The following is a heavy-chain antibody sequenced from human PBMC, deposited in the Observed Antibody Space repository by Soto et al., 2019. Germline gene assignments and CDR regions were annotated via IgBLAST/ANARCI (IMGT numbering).Heavy chain of an antibody. CDR1: GGSINSYW. CDR2: VYSSGTT. V-gene: IGHV4-4*07. J-gene: IGHJ4*02. Sequence: QVQLQESGPGLVKPSETPSLTCSVSGGSINSYWWSWIRQPAGKGLEWIGRVYSSGTTDYNPSLNSRATMSVETSKNQFSLKLTSVTAADTAVYYCARDIGSYAYAEGYWGQGIQVTVSS. D-gene: IGHD2-2*01. CDR3: ARDIGSYAYAEGY.